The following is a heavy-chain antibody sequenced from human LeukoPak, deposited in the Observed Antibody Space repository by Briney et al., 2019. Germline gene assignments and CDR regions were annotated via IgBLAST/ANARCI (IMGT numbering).Heavy chain of an antibody. CDR3: ARGGYYDSSGYYTIDY. CDR2: INSDGSST. V-gene: IGHV3-74*01. D-gene: IGHD3-22*01. Sequence: GGSLRLSCAASGFTFSSYWMHWVRQAPGKGLVWVSRINSDGSSTSYADSVKGRFTISRDNAKNTLYLQMNSLRAEDTAVYYCARGGYYDSSGYYTIDYWGQGTLVTVSS. CDR1: GFTFSSYW. J-gene: IGHJ4*02.